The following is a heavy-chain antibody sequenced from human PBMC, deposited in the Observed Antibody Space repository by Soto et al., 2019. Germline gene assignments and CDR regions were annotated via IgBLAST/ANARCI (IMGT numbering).Heavy chain of an antibody. CDR3: ARNDGSRSSWNLFVKDV. CDR2: IYHIGST. D-gene: IGHD6-13*01. CDR1: GVFISSYY. J-gene: IGHJ6*02. V-gene: IGHV4-59*01. Sequence: SDTLSLTCTVSGVFISSYYWSWFRQPPGKGLEWIGYIYHIGSTNYSPSLKSRVTISVDTSKNQFSLNVSSVTAADTAVYYCARNDGSRSSWNLFVKDVRSQGTTVIVSS.